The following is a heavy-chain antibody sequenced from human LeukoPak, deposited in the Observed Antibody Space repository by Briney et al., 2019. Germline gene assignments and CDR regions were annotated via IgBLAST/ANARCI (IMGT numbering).Heavy chain of an antibody. Sequence: GASVKVSCKASGDTFTDYYMHWLRQAPGQGLEWMGWISLGSGGTYYTQKFQDRVTMTRDTSLSTAYMELSRLRSDDTAVYYCARGLTVLRFLEWLVFGYWGQGTLVTVSS. CDR2: ISLGSGGT. CDR3: ARGLTVLRFLEWLVFGY. D-gene: IGHD3-3*01. CDR1: GDTFTDYY. V-gene: IGHV1-2*02. J-gene: IGHJ4*02.